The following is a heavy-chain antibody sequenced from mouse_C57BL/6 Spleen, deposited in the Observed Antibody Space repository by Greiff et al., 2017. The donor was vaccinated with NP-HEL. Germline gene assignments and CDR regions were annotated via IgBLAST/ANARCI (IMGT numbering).Heavy chain of an antibody. CDR2: IHPNSGST. V-gene: IGHV1-64*01. CDR3: ARAQATLYYFVY. CDR1: GYTFTSYW. Sequence: VQLQQPGAELVKPGASVKLSCKASGYTFTSYWMHWVKQRPGQGLEWIGMIHPNSGSTNYNEKFKSKATLTVDKSSSTAYMQLSSLTSEDSAVYYCARAQATLYYFVYWGQGTTLTVSS. J-gene: IGHJ2*01. D-gene: IGHD3-2*02.